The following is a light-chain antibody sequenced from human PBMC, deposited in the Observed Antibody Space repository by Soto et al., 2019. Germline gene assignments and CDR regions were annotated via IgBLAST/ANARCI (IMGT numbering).Light chain of an antibody. J-gene: IGKJ5*01. V-gene: IGKV1-9*01. CDR3: QDLNSYPIT. CDR2: AAS. Sequence: IQLTQSPSSLSASVGDRVTITCRASQGISSYLAWYQQKPGKAPKLLIYAASTLQSGVPSRFSGSGSGTDFTLTITSLQPEDYATYYCQDLNSYPITFGQGTRLEIK. CDR1: QGISSY.